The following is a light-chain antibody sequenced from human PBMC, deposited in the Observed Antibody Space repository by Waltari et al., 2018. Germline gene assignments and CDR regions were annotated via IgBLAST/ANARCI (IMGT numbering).Light chain of an antibody. CDR1: QSLVHRHGNTH. V-gene: IGKV2-24*01. J-gene: IGKJ1*01. CDR2: KIS. Sequence: DVVMTQTPLFSPVTLGQPASFSCRSSQSLVHRHGNTHFSWLQQRPGQPPRLLIYKISNRFSGVPDRVSGSGAGTDFTLNISRVEAEDVVVYYCTQATQCPWTFGQGTKVEIK. CDR3: TQATQCPWT.